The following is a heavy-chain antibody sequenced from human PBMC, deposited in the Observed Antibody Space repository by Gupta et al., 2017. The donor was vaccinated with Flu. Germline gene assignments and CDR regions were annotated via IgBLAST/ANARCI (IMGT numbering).Heavy chain of an antibody. CDR2: INTSDHGR. Sequence: QVQLVQSGAEVKKPGDSVKVSCKASGYTFIAYYIHWVRQAPGQGLEYVGWINTSDHGRNYAQKFHGRVTLTKDSSISTAYMELTGLTSDDTATYYCAKEIIGTTGITAPDCWDLGTLVTGSS. D-gene: IGHD1-1*01. J-gene: IGHJ4*02. V-gene: IGHV1-2*02. CDR3: AKEIIGTTGITAPDC. CDR1: GYTFIAYY.